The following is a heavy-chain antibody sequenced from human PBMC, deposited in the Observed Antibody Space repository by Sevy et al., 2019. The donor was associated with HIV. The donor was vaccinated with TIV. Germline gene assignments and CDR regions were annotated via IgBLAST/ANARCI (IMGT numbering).Heavy chain of an antibody. Sequence: GGSLRLSCAASGFTFSSYGLSSYSMNWVRQAPGKGLEWVSSISSSSSYIFYADSEKGRFTISRDNAKNSVYLQMNSLRAEDTAVYYCARDRGVGTSSYGMDVWGQGTTVTVSS. J-gene: IGHJ6*02. V-gene: IGHV3-21*01. CDR2: ISSSSSYI. CDR1: GFTFSSYGLSSYS. D-gene: IGHD1-26*01. CDR3: ARDRGVGTSSYGMDV.